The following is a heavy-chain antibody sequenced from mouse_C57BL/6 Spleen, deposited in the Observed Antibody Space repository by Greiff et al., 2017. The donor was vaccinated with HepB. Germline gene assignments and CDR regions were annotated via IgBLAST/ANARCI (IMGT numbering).Heavy chain of an antibody. CDR1: GYTFTSYW. D-gene: IGHD2-2*01. CDR2: IDPSDSYT. CDR3: ARRNYYGYDWYFDV. J-gene: IGHJ1*03. Sequence: VQLQQPGAELVRPGTSVKLSCKASGYTFTSYWMHWVKQRPGQGLEWIGVIDPSDSYTNYNQKFKGKATLTVDTSSSTAYMQLSSLTSEDSAVYYCARRNYYGYDWYFDVWGTGTTVTVSS. V-gene: IGHV1-59*01.